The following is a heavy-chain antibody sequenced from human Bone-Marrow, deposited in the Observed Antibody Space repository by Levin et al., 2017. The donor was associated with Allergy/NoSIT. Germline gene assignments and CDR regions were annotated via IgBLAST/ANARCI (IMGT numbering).Heavy chain of an antibody. Sequence: GGSLRLSCAASGLSLGNFAMDWVRQAPGKGLEWVSSISKNGDTYYADSVKGRFTMSRDNAKDTVFLHMNNLSGDDTAVYDCAREPLGVSMVVERAWFDPWGQGTHVTVSS. CDR2: ISKNGDT. J-gene: IGHJ5*02. V-gene: IGHV3-23*01. D-gene: IGHD2-2*01. CDR3: AREPLGVSMVVERAWFDP. CDR1: GLSLGNFA.